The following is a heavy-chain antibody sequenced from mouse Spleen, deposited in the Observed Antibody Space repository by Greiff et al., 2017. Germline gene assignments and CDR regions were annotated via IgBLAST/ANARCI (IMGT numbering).Heavy chain of an antibody. Sequence: VMLVESGPELVKPGASVRISCKASGYTFTSYYIHWVKQRPGQGLEWIGWIYPGNVNTKYNEKFKGKATLTADKSSSTAYMQLSSLTSEDSAVYFCARADSYWYFDVWGAGTTVTVSS. V-gene: IGHV1S56*01. J-gene: IGHJ1*01. CDR2: IYPGNVNT. CDR3: ARADSYWYFDV. CDR1: GYTFTSYY.